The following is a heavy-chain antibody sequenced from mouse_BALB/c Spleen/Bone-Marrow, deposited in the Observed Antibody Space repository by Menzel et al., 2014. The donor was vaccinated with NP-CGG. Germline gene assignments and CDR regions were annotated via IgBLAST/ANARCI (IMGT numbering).Heavy chain of an antibody. CDR2: ILPGSGST. Sequence: LQESGAELMKPGASMKISCKATGYTFSSYWIEWVKQRPGHGLEWIGEILPGSGSTNYNEQFKGKATFTADASSSTACIELSSLTSEDSAVYYCARFYYGNPTGYFDYWGQGTTLTVSS. CDR1: GYTFSSYW. D-gene: IGHD2-1*01. V-gene: IGHV1-9*01. CDR3: ARFYYGNPTGYFDY. J-gene: IGHJ2*01.